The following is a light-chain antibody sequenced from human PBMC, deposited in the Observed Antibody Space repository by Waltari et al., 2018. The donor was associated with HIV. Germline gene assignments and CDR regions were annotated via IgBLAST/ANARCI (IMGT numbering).Light chain of an antibody. V-gene: IGKV4-1*01. Sequence: DIVMTHSPHSLALSLGDRATINCKSSQSIFYISKNANFLAWYQQKPGQSPKLLIYWASTRASGVPDRFSGSGSRTDFTLSISSLQSEDVAVYFCQQYYSTPPTFGQGTRVEIK. J-gene: IGKJ1*01. CDR1: QSIFYISKNANF. CDR2: WAS. CDR3: QQYYSTPPT.